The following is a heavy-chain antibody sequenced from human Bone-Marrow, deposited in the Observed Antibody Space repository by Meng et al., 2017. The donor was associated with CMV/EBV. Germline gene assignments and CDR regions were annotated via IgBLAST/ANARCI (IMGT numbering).Heavy chain of an antibody. CDR2: ISSSSSYI. V-gene: IGHV3-21*01. J-gene: IGHJ6*01. CDR1: GFTFSSYS. D-gene: IGHD6-19*01. Sequence: GESLKISCAASGFTFSSYSMNWVRQAPGKGLEWVSSISSSSSYIYYADSVKGRFTISRDNAKNSLYLQMNSLRAEDTAVYYCARAGYSSGWWGLDVWGQGTTVTVSS. CDR3: ARAGYSSGWWGLDV.